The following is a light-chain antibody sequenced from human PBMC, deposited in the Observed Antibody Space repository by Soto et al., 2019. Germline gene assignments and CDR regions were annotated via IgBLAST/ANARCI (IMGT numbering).Light chain of an antibody. J-gene: IGLJ1*01. CDR2: ANN. Sequence: QSVLTQPPSVSGAPGQRVTISCTGSSSNIGAGYDVHWYQQLPGTAPKLLIYANNNRPSGVPDRFAGSKSGTSVSLAITGLQSDDEADYYCQSYDSRLTAYVFGSGTKVTVL. V-gene: IGLV1-40*01. CDR3: QSYDSRLTAYV. CDR1: SSNIGAGYD.